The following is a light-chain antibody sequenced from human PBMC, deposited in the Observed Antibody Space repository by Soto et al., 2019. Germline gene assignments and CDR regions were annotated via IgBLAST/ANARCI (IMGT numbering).Light chain of an antibody. CDR1: TGAVTNGHY. Sequence: QAVVTQEPSLTVSPGGTVTLTCGSSTGAVTNGHYPYWFQQKPGQAPRTLIYDTTNRHSWTPARFSGSLLGGKAALTLSGAQPEDEAEHYCLLYYNGPYVFGTGTKVTVL. CDR3: LLYYNGPYV. CDR2: DTT. V-gene: IGLV7-46*01. J-gene: IGLJ1*01.